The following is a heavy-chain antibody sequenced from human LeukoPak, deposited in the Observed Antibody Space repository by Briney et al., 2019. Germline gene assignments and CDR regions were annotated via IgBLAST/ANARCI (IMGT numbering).Heavy chain of an antibody. J-gene: IGHJ4*02. CDR3: ARSGSIAALFGIDY. V-gene: IGHV3-30*02. D-gene: IGHD6-13*01. CDR1: GFTFSSYG. Sequence: QTGGSLRLSCAASGFTFSSYGMHWVRQAPGKGLEWVAFIRYDGSNKYYADSVKGRFTISRDNSKNTLYLQMNSLRAEDTAVYYCARSGSIAALFGIDYWGQGTLVTVSS. CDR2: IRYDGSNK.